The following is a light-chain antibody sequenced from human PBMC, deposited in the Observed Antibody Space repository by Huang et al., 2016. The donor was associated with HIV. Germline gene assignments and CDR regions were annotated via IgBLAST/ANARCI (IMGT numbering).Light chain of an antibody. V-gene: IGKV1-12*01. Sequence: DIQMTQSPSSVSASVGDRVTITCRASQDISSWLVWYQQKPGKATKLLIYAASRLLGGVPSRFSGGGSGTDFTLTINSLQPEDVATYYCQQADSFPWTFGQGTKVEI. J-gene: IGKJ1*01. CDR3: QQADSFPWT. CDR1: QDISSW. CDR2: AAS.